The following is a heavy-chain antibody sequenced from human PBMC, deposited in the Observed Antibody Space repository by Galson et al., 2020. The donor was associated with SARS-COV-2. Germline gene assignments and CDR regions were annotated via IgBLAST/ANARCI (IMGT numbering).Heavy chain of an antibody. J-gene: IGHJ6*02. Sequence: PGGSLRLSCAASGFTFDDYAMHWVRQAPGKGLEWVSGISWNSGSIGYADSVKGRFTISRDNAKNSLYLQMNSLRAEDTALYYCAKDMRSSGWWRYYGMDVCGQGTTVTVSS. CDR1: GFTFDDYA. D-gene: IGHD6-19*01. CDR2: ISWNSGSI. V-gene: IGHV3-9*01. CDR3: AKDMRSSGWWRYYGMDV.